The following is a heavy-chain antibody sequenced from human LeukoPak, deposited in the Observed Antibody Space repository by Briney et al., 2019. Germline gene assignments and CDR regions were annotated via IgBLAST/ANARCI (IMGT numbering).Heavy chain of an antibody. CDR2: IYNSGST. CDR1: GGSISSYY. Sequence: SETLSLTCTVSGGSISSYYWSWIRQPPGKGLEWIGYIYNSGSTNYNPSLKSRVTISADTSKNQFSLKLKSVTAADTAVYYCARGHCSSTSCAAGWLDPWGQGTLVTVSS. V-gene: IGHV4-59*01. CDR3: ARGHCSSTSCAAGWLDP. J-gene: IGHJ5*02. D-gene: IGHD2-2*01.